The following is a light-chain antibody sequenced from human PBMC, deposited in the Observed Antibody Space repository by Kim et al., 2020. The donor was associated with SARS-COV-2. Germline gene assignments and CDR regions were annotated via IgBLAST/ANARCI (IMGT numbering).Light chain of an antibody. Sequence: ASVEDTVPITFGARQAIITWFALYQNKPGKAPKRLFYDASILEYGVPSRVSGSVSGREITLSISGLQPEDVATYYCQYYNSYPKYTFGTGTKRDIK. CDR1: QAIITW. V-gene: IGKV1-5*01. J-gene: IGKJ2*01. CDR3: QYYNSYPKYT. CDR2: DAS.